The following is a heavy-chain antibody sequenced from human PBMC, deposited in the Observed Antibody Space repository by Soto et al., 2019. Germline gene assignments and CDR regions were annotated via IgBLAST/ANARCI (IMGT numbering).Heavy chain of an antibody. CDR3: ARGYPQSGFCSSWLFDY. Sequence: QVQLRESGPGLVKPSQTLSLTCTVSGGSINSGGYYWNWIRQHPGKGLEWIGYMYYSGSTYYNPFHRSRVIISADPSENLFSLKLSSVTAADTAVYSGARGYPQSGFCSSWLFDYWGQGTLVNVSS. CDR1: GGSINSGGYY. CDR2: MYYSGST. V-gene: IGHV4-31*03. J-gene: IGHJ4*02. D-gene: IGHD6-13*01.